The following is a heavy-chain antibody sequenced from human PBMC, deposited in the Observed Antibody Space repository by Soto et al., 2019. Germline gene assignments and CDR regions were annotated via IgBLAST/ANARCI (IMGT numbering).Heavy chain of an antibody. J-gene: IGHJ5*02. CDR1: GGSISSYY. V-gene: IGHV4-59*01. Sequence: PSETLSLTCTVSGGSISSYYWSWIRQPPGKGLEWIGYIYYSGSTNYNPSLKSRVTISVDTSKNQFSLKLSSVTAADTAVYYCARDGSWSYPNNWFDPWGQGTLVTVSS. CDR3: ARDGSWSYPNNWFDP. CDR2: IYYSGST. D-gene: IGHD3-10*01.